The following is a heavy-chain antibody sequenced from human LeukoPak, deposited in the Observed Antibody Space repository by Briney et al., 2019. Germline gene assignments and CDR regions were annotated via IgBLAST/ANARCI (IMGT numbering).Heavy chain of an antibody. CDR1: GGSISSSSDY. Sequence: SETLSLTCTVSGGSISSSSDYWGWIRQPPGKGLEWIGSIYYSGSTYYNPSLKSRVTISVDTSKNQFSLKLSSVTAADTAVYYCAGGIVVVVAATPLNWFDPWGQGTLVTVSS. V-gene: IGHV4-39*01. CDR2: IYYSGST. D-gene: IGHD2-15*01. CDR3: AGGIVVVVAATPLNWFDP. J-gene: IGHJ5*02.